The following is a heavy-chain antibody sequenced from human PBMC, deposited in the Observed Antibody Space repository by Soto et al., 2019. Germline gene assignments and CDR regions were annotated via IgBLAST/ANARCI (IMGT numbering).Heavy chain of an antibody. D-gene: IGHD1-26*01. CDR2: INHSGST. CDR1: GGNCSGYY. Sequence: SETLSRTCAVDGGNCSGYYWSWIRKTPGKGLEWIGEINHSGSTNYHPSLKSRVTISVDTSKTQFSLNLSSVPAAATAVYYCALRGAGYYYSGMDVWGQGTTDTVSS. CDR3: ALRGAGYYYSGMDV. V-gene: IGHV4-34*08. J-gene: IGHJ6*02.